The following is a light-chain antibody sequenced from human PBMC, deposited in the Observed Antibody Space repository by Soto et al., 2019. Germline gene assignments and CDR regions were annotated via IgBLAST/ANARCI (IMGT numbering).Light chain of an antibody. Sequence: EIVMTQSPATLSVSPGERATLSCRASQSVGNNLAWYLQKPGQAPRLLIHGASTRAAGIPARFSGSGSGTAFSLTISSLQSEDFAVYFCQQQSNWPRTFGQGTKVEIK. V-gene: IGKV3-15*01. CDR3: QQQSNWPRT. CDR2: GAS. J-gene: IGKJ1*01. CDR1: QSVGNN.